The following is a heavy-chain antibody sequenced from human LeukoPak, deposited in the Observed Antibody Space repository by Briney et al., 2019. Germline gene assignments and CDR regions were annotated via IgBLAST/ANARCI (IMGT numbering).Heavy chain of an antibody. J-gene: IGHJ4*02. CDR1: GFTFSNAW. V-gene: IGHV3-15*01. D-gene: IGHD3-16*02. CDR3: TTTITFGGVIVIR. Sequence: GGSLRLSCAASGFTFSNAWMSWVRQAPGKGLEWVGRIKSKTDGGTTDYAAPVKGRFTISRDDSKNTLYLQMNSLKTEDTAVYYCTTTITFGGVIVIRWGQGTLVTVSS. CDR2: IKSKTDGGTT.